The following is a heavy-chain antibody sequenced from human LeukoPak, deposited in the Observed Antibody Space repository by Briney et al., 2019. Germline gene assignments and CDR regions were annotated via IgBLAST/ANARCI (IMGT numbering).Heavy chain of an antibody. CDR1: THSFSSYA. CDR3: ARGPYSSGWYGVIYFDY. CDR2: ISAYNGNT. V-gene: IGHV1-18*01. D-gene: IGHD6-19*01. Sequence: AASLKVSCKASTHSFSSYAINWVRQAPGQGFEWMGWISAYNGNTNYARKLQGRVTMTTDTSTTTAYMELRSLRSDDTAVYYCARGPYSSGWYGVIYFDYWGQGTLVTVSS. J-gene: IGHJ4*02.